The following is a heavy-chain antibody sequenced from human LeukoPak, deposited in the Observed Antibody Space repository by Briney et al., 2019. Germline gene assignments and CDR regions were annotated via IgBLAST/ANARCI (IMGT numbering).Heavy chain of an antibody. CDR1: GFTFSSYA. D-gene: IGHD6-13*01. CDR2: ISGSSTST. Sequence: GGSLRLSCAASGFTFSSYAMTWVRQAPGKGLEWVSGISGSSTSTYYADSVKGRFTISRDNSKNTLYLQMNSLRAEDTALYYCAKSASAAGRTYFDSWGQGTLVTVSS. V-gene: IGHV3-23*01. CDR3: AKSASAAGRTYFDS. J-gene: IGHJ4*02.